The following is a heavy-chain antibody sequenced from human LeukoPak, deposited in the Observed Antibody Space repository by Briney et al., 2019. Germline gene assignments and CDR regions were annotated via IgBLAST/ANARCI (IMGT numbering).Heavy chain of an antibody. CDR2: IYYSGST. D-gene: IGHD6-13*01. CDR3: ARRSSSWSFDY. CDR1: GDSINNDY. J-gene: IGHJ4*02. V-gene: IGHV4-59*08. Sequence: SETLALTCTVSGDSINNDYWTWIRQPPGKGLEWIGYIYYSGSTNYNPSLKSRVTISVDTSKNQFSLKLSSVTAADTAVYYCARRSSSWSFDYWGQGTLVTVSS.